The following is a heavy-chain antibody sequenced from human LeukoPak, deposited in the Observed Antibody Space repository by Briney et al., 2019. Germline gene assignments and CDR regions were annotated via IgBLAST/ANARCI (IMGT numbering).Heavy chain of an antibody. CDR2: IYHGGNT. CDR1: GYFTSSGYY. J-gene: IGHJ4*02. Sequence: SETLSLTCAVSGYFTSSGYYWVWIRQPSGRGLEWIASIYHGGNTYYSPSLKSRVTISLDTSKNQFSLKLSSVTAADTALYYCARDSGPAYGDYIDYWGQGTLVTVSS. CDR3: ARDSGPAYGDYIDY. V-gene: IGHV4-38-2*02. D-gene: IGHD4-17*01.